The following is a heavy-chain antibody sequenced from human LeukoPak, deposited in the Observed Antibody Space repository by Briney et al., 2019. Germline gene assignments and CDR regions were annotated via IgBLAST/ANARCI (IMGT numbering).Heavy chain of an antibody. J-gene: IGHJ5*02. CDR3: ARDSRRYSSSWYDNDNWFDP. D-gene: IGHD6-13*01. Sequence: PSETLSLTCTVSGGSMSSYYWSWIRQPAGKGLEWIGRIYTSGSTNYNTSLKSRITMSVDTSKNQFSLKLSSVTAADTAVYYCARDSRRYSSSWYDNDNWFDPWGQGTLVTVSS. CDR1: GGSMSSYY. CDR2: IYTSGST. V-gene: IGHV4-4*07.